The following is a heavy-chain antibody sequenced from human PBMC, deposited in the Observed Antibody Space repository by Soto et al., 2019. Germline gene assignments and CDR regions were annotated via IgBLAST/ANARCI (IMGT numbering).Heavy chain of an antibody. D-gene: IGHD3-10*01. CDR1: GGSFSGYY. V-gene: IGHV4-34*01. CDR3: ARGGGSGSYYNWFDP. CDR2: INHSGST. Sequence: PSETLSLTCAVYGGSFSGYYWSWIRQPPGKGLEWIGEINHSGSTNYNPSLKRRVTISVDTSKNQFSLKLSSVTAADTAVYYCARGGGSGSYYNWFDPWGQGTLVTVSS. J-gene: IGHJ5*02.